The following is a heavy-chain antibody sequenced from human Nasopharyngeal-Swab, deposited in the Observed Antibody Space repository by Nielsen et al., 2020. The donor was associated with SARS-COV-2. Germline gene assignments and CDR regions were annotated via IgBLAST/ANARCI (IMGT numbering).Heavy chain of an antibody. J-gene: IGHJ3*02. D-gene: IGHD2-21*02. CDR1: GFTFSSFG. V-gene: IGHV3-30*03. CDR3: ARESVVTGMDDATDI. Sequence: GGSLRLSCAASGFTFSSFGMHWVRQAPGKGLEWVAFIAHDASNEYYGDSVKGRFSISRDNAKNSLYLQMDSLRADDTAVYYCARESVVTGMDDATDIWGQGTMVTVSS. CDR2: IAHDASNE.